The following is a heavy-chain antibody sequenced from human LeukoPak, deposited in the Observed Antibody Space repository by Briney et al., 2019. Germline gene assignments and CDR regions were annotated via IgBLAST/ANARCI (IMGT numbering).Heavy chain of an antibody. Sequence: SETLSLTCTVSGGSISTYYWTWIRQPPGKGLEWMGYIYHSGSTKYNPSLESRVTISVDTSKNQFSLKLSSVTAADTAVYYCASDYGSGSLDAFDIWGQGTMVTVSS. CDR1: GGSISTYY. V-gene: IGHV4-59*01. CDR2: IYHSGST. J-gene: IGHJ3*02. D-gene: IGHD3-10*01. CDR3: ASDYGSGSLDAFDI.